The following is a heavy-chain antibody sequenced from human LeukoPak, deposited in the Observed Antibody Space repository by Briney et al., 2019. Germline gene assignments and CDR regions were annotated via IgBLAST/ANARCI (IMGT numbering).Heavy chain of an antibody. Sequence: PGGSLRLSCTASGLTFGDYAMSWVRQAPGKGLEWVGFIRSKAYGATTEYAASVKGRFTISRDDSKSIAYLQMNSLKTEDTAVYYCTRGPPGVTVTYFQHWGQGTLVTVSS. CDR2: IRSKAYGATT. CDR1: GLTFGDYA. D-gene: IGHD4-11*01. J-gene: IGHJ1*01. CDR3: TRGPPGVTVTYFQH. V-gene: IGHV3-49*04.